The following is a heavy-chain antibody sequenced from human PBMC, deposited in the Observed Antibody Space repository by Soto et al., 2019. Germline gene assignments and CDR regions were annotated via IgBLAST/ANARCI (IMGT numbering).Heavy chain of an antibody. CDR3: AKGGSSPTDYMDV. D-gene: IGHD6-6*01. V-gene: IGHV4-59*01. J-gene: IGHJ6*03. CDR2: IYYSGST. Sequence: SETLSLTCTVSGGSISSYYWSWIRQPPGKGLEWIGYIYYSGSTNYNPSLKSRVTISVDTSKNQFSLYLQMNSLRAEDTALYYCAKGGSSPTDYMDVWGKGTTVTVSS. CDR1: GGSISSYY.